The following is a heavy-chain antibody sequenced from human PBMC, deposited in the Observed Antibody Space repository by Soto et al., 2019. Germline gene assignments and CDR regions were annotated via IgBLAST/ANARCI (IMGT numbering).Heavy chain of an antibody. D-gene: IGHD1-1*01. J-gene: IGHJ6*02. CDR2: VYSTGGT. Sequence: QVQLQQSGPGLVKPSETLSLTCSVSSGPTSSHNWGWIRQTPGRGLEWIGYVYSTGGTSYNPSLNSLVTISADTSTNHISLTLTSVPAADTAVYYCVRQGIGNLHGLVDVWGQGTTVRVSS. CDR3: VRQGIGNLHGLVDV. V-gene: IGHV4-59*08. CDR1: SGPTSSHN.